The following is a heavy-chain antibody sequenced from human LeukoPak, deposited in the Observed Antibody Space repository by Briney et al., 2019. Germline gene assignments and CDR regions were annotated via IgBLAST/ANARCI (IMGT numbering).Heavy chain of an antibody. CDR1: GGSISSYF. Sequence: SETLSLTCTVSGGSISSYFWSWIRQPPGKGLEWIGYIYYSGSTTYNPSLKSRVTISVDTSKSQFSLKLSSVTAADTAVYYCARHVEMATIYFDYWGQGILVPVSS. J-gene: IGHJ4*02. CDR3: ARHVEMATIYFDY. CDR2: IYYSGST. D-gene: IGHD5-24*01. V-gene: IGHV4-59*01.